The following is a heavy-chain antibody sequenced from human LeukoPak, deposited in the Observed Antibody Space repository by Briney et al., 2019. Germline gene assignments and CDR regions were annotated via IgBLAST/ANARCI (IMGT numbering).Heavy chain of an antibody. CDR1: GGSISSGDYY. CDR2: IYYSGST. Sequence: SQTLSLTCTVSGGSISSGDYYWSWIRQPPGKGLEWIGYIYYSGSTYYNPSLKSRVTISVDTSKNQFSLKLSSVTAADTAVYYCARLTGYHGVIPSWGQGTLVTVSS. D-gene: IGHD3-9*01. V-gene: IGHV4-30-4*01. CDR3: ARLTGYHGVIPS. J-gene: IGHJ5*02.